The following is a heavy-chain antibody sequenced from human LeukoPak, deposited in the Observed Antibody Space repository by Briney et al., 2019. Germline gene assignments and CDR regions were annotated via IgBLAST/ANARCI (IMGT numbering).Heavy chain of an antibody. CDR3: AKAKPYVVVVAAIYY. J-gene: IGHJ4*02. D-gene: IGHD2-15*01. Sequence: PGGSLRLSCAASGFTFSSYAVSWVRQAPGKGLEWVSAISGSGGSTYYADSVKGRFTISRDNSKNTLYLQMNSLRAEDTAVYYCAKAKPYVVVVAAIYYWGQGTLVTVSS. V-gene: IGHV3-23*01. CDR1: GFTFSSYA. CDR2: ISGSGGST.